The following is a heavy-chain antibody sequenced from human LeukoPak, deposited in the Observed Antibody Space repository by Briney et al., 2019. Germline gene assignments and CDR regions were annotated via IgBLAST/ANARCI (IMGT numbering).Heavy chain of an antibody. CDR3: ARVPPPYGDYDDAFDI. CDR1: GGSISSGGYY. V-gene: IGHV4-31*03. Sequence: SETLSLTCTVSGGSISSGGYYWSWICQHPGKGLEWIGYIYYSGSTYYNPSLKSRVTISVDTSKNQFSLKLSSVTAADTAVYYCARVPPPYGDYDDAFDIWGQGTMVTVSS. D-gene: IGHD4-17*01. J-gene: IGHJ3*02. CDR2: IYYSGST.